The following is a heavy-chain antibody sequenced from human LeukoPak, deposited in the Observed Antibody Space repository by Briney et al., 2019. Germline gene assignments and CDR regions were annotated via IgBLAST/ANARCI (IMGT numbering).Heavy chain of an antibody. CDR1: GGSISSYY. CDR3: ARLNYDYVWGSYRYENWFDP. CDR2: IYYSGST. J-gene: IGHJ5*02. Sequence: SETLSLTCTVSGGSISSYYWSWIRQPPGKGLEWIGYIYYSGSTNYNPSLKSRVTISVDTSKNQSSLKLSSVTAADTAVYYCARLNYDYVWGSYRYENWFDPWGQGTLVTVSS. V-gene: IGHV4-59*08. D-gene: IGHD3-16*02.